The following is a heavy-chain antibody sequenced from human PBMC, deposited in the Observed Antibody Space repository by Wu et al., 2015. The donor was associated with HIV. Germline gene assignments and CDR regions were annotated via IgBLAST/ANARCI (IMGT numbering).Heavy chain of an antibody. CDR1: GYTFTSYY. CDR3: ARDAAYYYDSSGYYFPGY. V-gene: IGHV1-46*01. J-gene: IGHJ4*02. CDR2: INPSGGST. D-gene: IGHD3-22*01. Sequence: QVQLVQSGAEVKKPGASVKVSCKASGYTFTSYYMHWVRRAPGQGLEWMGIINPSGGSTSYAQKFQGRVTMTRDTSTSTVYMELSSLRSEDTAVYYCARDAAYYYDSSGYYFPGYWGQGTLVTVSS.